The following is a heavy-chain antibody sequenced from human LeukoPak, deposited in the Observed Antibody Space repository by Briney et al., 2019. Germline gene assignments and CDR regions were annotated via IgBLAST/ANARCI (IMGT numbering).Heavy chain of an antibody. CDR1: GGSISSYY. CDR3: ARWAQGMDV. CDR2: IYYSGST. Sequence: SETLSLTCTVSGGSISSYYWSWIRQPPRKGLEWIGYIYYSGSTNYNPSLKSRVTISVDTSKNQFSLKLSSVTAADTAVYYCARWAQGMDVWGQGTTVTVSS. J-gene: IGHJ6*02. V-gene: IGHV4-59*01.